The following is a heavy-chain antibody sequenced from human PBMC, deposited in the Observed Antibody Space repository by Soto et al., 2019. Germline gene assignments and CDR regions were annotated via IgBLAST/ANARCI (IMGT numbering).Heavy chain of an antibody. Sequence: GGSLRLSCAASGFTFSSYAMSWVRQAPGKGLEWVSAISGSGGSTYYADSVKGRFTISRDNSKNTLYLQMNSLRAEDTAVYYCAKNRAPLGGLAFYYFDYWGQGTLVTVSS. CDR2: ISGSGGST. CDR3: AKNRAPLGGLAFYYFDY. CDR1: GFTFSSYA. V-gene: IGHV3-23*01. D-gene: IGHD6-19*01. J-gene: IGHJ4*02.